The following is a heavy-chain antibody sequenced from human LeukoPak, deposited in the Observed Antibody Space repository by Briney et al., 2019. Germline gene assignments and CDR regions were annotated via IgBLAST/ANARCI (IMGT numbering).Heavy chain of an antibody. CDR3: ARDGDYGDPPFDY. CDR2: IYSGGNT. J-gene: IGHJ4*02. CDR1: GFTVSSNY. D-gene: IGHD4-17*01. V-gene: IGHV3-53*01. Sequence: GRSLRLSCAASGFTVSSNYMSWVRQAPGKGLEWVSVIYSGGNTYYADSVKGRFTISRDNSKNTLYLQMNSLRAEDTAVYYCARDGDYGDPPFDYWGQGTLVTVSS.